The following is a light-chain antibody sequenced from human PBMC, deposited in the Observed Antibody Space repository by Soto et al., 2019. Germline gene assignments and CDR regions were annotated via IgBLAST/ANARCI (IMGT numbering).Light chain of an antibody. Sequence: QSVLTQPASVSGSPGQAITISCTGTSSDVGGYNYVSWYQQHPGKAPKLMIYEVSNRPSGVSNRFSGSKSGNTASLTISGHQAEDEADYYCSSYTSSSTLYVFGTGTKVTVL. CDR2: EVS. J-gene: IGLJ1*01. CDR1: SSDVGGYNY. V-gene: IGLV2-14*01. CDR3: SSYTSSSTLYV.